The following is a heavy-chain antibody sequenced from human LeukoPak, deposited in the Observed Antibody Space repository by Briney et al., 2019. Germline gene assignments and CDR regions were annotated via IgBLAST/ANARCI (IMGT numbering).Heavy chain of an antibody. CDR2: IIPIFGTA. CDR1: GGTFTSYA. CDR3: ARSPYSSSRGWFDP. J-gene: IGHJ5*02. V-gene: IGHV1-69*05. Sequence: GASVKVSFTASGGTFTSYAISWVRQAPGQGLEWMGGIIPIFGTANYAQKFQGRVTITTDESTSTAYMELSSLRSEDTAVYYCARSPYSSSRGWFDPWGQGTLVTVSS. D-gene: IGHD6-6*01.